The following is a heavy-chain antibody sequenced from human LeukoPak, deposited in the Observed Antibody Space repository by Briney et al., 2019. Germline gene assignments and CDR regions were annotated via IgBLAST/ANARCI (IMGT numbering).Heavy chain of an antibody. J-gene: IGHJ6*03. Sequence: GGSLRLSCAASGFTVSSNYMSWVRQAPGKGLEWVSVIYSGGSTYYADSVKGRFTISRDNSKNTLYLQLYSLRVEDTAVYYCAKNRGAGSHYYYHMNVWGKGTTVTVSS. CDR3: AKNRGAGSHYYYHMNV. V-gene: IGHV3-53*01. D-gene: IGHD1-26*01. CDR1: GFTVSSNY. CDR2: IYSGGST.